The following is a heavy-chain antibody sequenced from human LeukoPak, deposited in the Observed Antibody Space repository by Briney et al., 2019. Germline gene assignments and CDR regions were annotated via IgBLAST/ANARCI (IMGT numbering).Heavy chain of an antibody. CDR1: GYSLSSGYY. CDR2: IYHSGST. V-gene: IGHV4-38-2*01. Sequence: SETLSLTCAVSGYSLSSGYYWGWIRRPPGKGLDWIGSIYHSGSTYYNPSLKSRVTISVDTSKSQFSLKLSSVTAADTAVYYCATGSPRYCSSTSCYNPPDYWGQGTLVTVSS. J-gene: IGHJ4*02. D-gene: IGHD2-2*01. CDR3: ATGSPRYCSSTSCYNPPDY.